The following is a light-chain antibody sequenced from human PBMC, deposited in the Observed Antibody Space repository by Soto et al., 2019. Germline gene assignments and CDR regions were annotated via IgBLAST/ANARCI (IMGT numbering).Light chain of an antibody. Sequence: QSALTQPASVSGSPGQSITISCTGTSSDVGGYTYVSWYQQHPGKAPKLMIYDVSKRPSGVSNRFSGSKSGNTASLTISGLQAEDEADYYCSSYTSGSTYFVGTGTKLTVL. V-gene: IGLV2-14*01. CDR1: SSDVGGYTY. J-gene: IGLJ1*01. CDR3: SSYTSGSTYF. CDR2: DVS.